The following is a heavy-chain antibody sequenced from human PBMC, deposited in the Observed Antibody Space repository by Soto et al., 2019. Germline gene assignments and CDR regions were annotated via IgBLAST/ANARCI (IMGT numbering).Heavy chain of an antibody. CDR3: AATHEYCSSTSCFYYYYYGMDV. V-gene: IGHV1-58*01. CDR1: GFTFTSSA. CDR2: IVVGSGNT. D-gene: IGHD2-2*01. Sequence: SVKVSCKASGFTFTSSAVQWVRQARGQRLEWIGWIVVGSGNTNYAQKFQERVTITRDMSTSTAYMELSSLRSEDTAVYYCAATHEYCSSTSCFYYYYYGMDVWGQGTKVTSP. J-gene: IGHJ6*02.